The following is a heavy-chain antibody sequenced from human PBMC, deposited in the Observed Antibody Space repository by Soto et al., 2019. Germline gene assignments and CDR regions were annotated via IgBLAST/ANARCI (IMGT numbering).Heavy chain of an antibody. J-gene: IGHJ5*02. Sequence: ASVKVSCKASGYTFTSYGISWVRQAPGQGLAWMGWISAYNGNTNYAQKLQGRVTMTTDTSTSTAYMELRSLRSDDAAVYYCARYYDILTGYFAWSNWFDPWGQGTLVTVSS. V-gene: IGHV1-18*01. CDR2: ISAYNGNT. CDR3: ARYYDILTGYFAWSNWFDP. CDR1: GYTFTSYG. D-gene: IGHD3-9*01.